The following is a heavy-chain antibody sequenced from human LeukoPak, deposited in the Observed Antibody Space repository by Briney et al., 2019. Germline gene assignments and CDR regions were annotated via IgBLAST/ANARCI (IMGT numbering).Heavy chain of an antibody. CDR2: INPSSGNT. V-gene: IGHV1-8*01. D-gene: IGHD3-16*01. J-gene: IGHJ6*03. CDR3: ARAAGGTRNHYMDV. CDR1: GYTFTSYD. Sequence: GASVKLSCKASGYTFTSYDVNWVRQATGQGLEWMGWINPSSGNTVYAQKFQGRVTIIRNTSISTAYMELSSLRSGDTAVYYCARAAGGTRNHYMDVWAKGTTVTVSS.